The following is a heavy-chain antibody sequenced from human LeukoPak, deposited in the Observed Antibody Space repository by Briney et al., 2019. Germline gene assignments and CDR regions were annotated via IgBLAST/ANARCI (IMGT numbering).Heavy chain of an antibody. CDR3: ARVLQKTVWGVPEKWFAP. V-gene: IGHV4-59*01. J-gene: IGHJ5*02. CDR2: MYNIGS. Sequence: PSETLSLTCIVSGASIRSYSWTWIRQPPGKGLEWIAYMYNIGSDSNPSLKSRVTISVDTSKNQFSLNLKSVTASDTAVYYCARVLQKTVWGVPEKWFAPWGRGIPVTVSS. D-gene: IGHD3-10*01. CDR1: GASIRSYS.